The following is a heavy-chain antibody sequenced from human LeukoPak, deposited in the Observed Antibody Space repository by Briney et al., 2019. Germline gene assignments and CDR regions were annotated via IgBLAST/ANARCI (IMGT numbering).Heavy chain of an antibody. CDR1: SGSISSSGYY. Sequence: SETLSLTCTVSSGSISSSGYYCSWIRQHPGKGLEWIGCIYYSGSTYYNPSLKSRVTISVYTSKNQFSLSLSSVTAPDTAVYYCARNADMYYYVDNWGQGTLVTVSS. D-gene: IGHD3-10*01. V-gene: IGHV4-31*03. J-gene: IGHJ4*02. CDR2: IYYSGST. CDR3: ARNADMYYYVDN.